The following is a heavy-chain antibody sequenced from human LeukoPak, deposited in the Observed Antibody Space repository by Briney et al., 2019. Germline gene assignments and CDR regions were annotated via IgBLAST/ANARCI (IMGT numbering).Heavy chain of an antibody. J-gene: IGHJ4*02. D-gene: IGHD3-16*02. CDR1: GGSISSGGYS. CDR2: IYHSRST. V-gene: IGHV4-30-2*01. Sequence: SETLSLTCAVSGGSISSGGYSWSWIRQPPGKGLEWIGYIYHSRSTYYNPSLKSRVTISVDRSKDQFSLKLSSVTAADTAVYYCARARVGYDYVWGSYRNTTYYFDYWGQGTLVTVSS. CDR3: ARARVGYDYVWGSYRNTTYYFDY.